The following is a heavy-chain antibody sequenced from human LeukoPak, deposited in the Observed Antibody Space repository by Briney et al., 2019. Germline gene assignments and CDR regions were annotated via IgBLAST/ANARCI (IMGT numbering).Heavy chain of an antibody. J-gene: IGHJ3*02. CDR3: ATHTISGVVTYASLI. CDR1: GYTGIELS. V-gene: IGHV1-24*01. Sequence: ASVKVSCKLSGYTGIELSMHWVRQVPGKGLEWMGGFDPEDGETKYAQKFQGRVTMTEDTSTDIAYMELSRLTSEDTAVYYCATHTISGVVTYASLIWGRGTLVTVSS. CDR2: FDPEDGET. D-gene: IGHD3-3*01.